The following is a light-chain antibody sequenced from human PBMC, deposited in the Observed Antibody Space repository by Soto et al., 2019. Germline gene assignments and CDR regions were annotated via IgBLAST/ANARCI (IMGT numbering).Light chain of an antibody. V-gene: IGKV3-15*01. J-gene: IGKJ1*01. CDR3: PQCYNWPMT. Sequence: EIVRTQSPATLSVSPGERATLSCRASQSVSSNLSCYQHKPGQAPRLLIYGASTRATGIPARFSGSGSGTEFTLTTRSLQSEDWAVYDCPQCYNWPMTFGQGTTVEVK. CDR2: GAS. CDR1: QSVSSN.